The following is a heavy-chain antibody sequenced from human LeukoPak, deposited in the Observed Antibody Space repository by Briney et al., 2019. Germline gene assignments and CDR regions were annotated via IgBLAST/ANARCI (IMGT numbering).Heavy chain of an antibody. J-gene: IGHJ5*02. V-gene: IGHV4-38-2*01. CDR2: VYHSGST. Sequence: SETLSLTCAVSGYSISSGYYWGWIRQPPGKGLEWIGSVYHSGSTYYNPSLKSRVTISVDTSKNQFSLKLSSVTAADTAVYYCARHGNYYDTSQSDPWGQGTLVTVPS. CDR1: GYSISSGYY. D-gene: IGHD3-22*01. CDR3: ARHGNYYDTSQSDP.